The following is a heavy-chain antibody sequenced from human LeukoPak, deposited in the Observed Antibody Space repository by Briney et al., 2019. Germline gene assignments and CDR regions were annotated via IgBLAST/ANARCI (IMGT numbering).Heavy chain of an antibody. Sequence: GASVKVSCKASVYTFTTYGVTWVRQAPGQGLERMGWISAYNGNTNYAQKLQGRVTMTTDTSTSTAYMELRSLISDDTAVYYCAGGSGISTDPFDPWGQGTLVTVSS. V-gene: IGHV1-18*01. D-gene: IGHD3-10*01. CDR2: ISAYNGNT. CDR1: VYTFTTYG. J-gene: IGHJ5*02. CDR3: AGGSGISTDPFDP.